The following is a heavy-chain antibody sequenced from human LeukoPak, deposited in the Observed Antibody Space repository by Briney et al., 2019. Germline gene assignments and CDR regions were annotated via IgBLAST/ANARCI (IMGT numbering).Heavy chain of an antibody. Sequence: PSETLSLTCTVSGGSISSYYWSWIRQPPGKGLEWIGYIYYSGSTNYNPSLKSRVTISVDTSKNQFSLKLSSVTAADTAVYYCARHGGTMVRATGAFDIWGQGTMVTVSS. J-gene: IGHJ3*02. CDR2: IYYSGST. D-gene: IGHD3-10*01. CDR1: GGSISSYY. V-gene: IGHV4-59*08. CDR3: ARHGGTMVRATGAFDI.